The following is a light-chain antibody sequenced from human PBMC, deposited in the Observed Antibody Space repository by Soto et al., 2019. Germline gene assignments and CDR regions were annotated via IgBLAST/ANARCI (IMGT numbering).Light chain of an antibody. J-gene: IGKJ1*01. CDR1: QSISSW. CDR3: QQYNGWPRT. V-gene: IGKV1-5*01. Sequence: DIQMTQSPSTLSASPGDRVTITCGASQSISSWLAWYQQKKGKAPNLLIYSASTRASGIPDRFSGSGYGTEFNLTISSLQSEDFAFFYCQQYNGWPRTFGQGTKVDIK. CDR2: SAS.